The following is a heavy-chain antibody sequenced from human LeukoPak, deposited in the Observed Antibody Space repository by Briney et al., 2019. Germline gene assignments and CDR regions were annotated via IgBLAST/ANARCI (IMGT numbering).Heavy chain of an antibody. CDR1: GGSISNYY. D-gene: IGHD4-17*01. CDR2: IYYSGST. J-gene: IGHJ4*02. V-gene: IGHV4-59*01. Sequence: SETLSLTCTVSGGSISNYYWSWIRQPPGKGLEWIGYIYYSGSTHSNPSLKSRVTISIDTSKNQFSLKLSSVTAADTAVYYCARSKAGLRIDYWGQGTLVTVSS. CDR3: ARSKAGLRIDY.